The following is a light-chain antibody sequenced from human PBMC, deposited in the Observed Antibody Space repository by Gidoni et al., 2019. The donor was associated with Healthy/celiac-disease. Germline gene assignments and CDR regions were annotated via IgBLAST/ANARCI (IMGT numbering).Light chain of an antibody. V-gene: IGKV2-30*01. CDR2: KVS. Sequence: VVLPQSPLSLPVTLGQPASISCRSSQSPVYSDGNTYLHWFQQRPGQSPRRLIDKVSNRDSGVPDRFSGSGSGTDFTMKISRVEAEDVGVYYCMQGTHWPPITFXXXTRLEIK. CDR3: MQGTHWPPIT. J-gene: IGKJ5*01. CDR1: QSPVYSDGNTY.